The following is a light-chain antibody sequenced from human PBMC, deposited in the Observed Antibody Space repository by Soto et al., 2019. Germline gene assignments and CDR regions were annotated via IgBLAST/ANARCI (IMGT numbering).Light chain of an antibody. CDR1: SSNIGSNT. CDR3: AAWDDSLNGWV. CDR2: SNN. Sequence: QLVLTQPPSASGTPGQRVTISCSGSSSNIGSNTVNWYQQLPGTAPKLLIYSNNQRPSGVPDRFSGSKSGTSASLAISGLQSEDEADYYCAAWDDSLNGWVFGGGTQLPVL. V-gene: IGLV1-44*01. J-gene: IGLJ7*01.